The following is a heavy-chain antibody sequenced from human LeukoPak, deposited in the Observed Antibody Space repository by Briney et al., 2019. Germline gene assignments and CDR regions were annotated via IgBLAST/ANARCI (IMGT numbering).Heavy chain of an antibody. D-gene: IGHD5-18*01. V-gene: IGHV3-23*01. CDR3: AKDGYSYGPVDV. CDR2: ISGSGGST. J-gene: IGHJ6*04. Sequence: QSGGSLRLSCAASGFTFISYAMSWVRQAPGKGLEWVSAISGSGGSTYYADSVKGRFTISRDNSKNTLYLQMNSLRAEDTAVYYCAKDGYSYGPVDVWGKGTTVTVSS. CDR1: GFTFISYA.